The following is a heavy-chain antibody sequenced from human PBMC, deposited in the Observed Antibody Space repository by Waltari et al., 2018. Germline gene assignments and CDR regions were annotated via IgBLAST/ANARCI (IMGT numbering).Heavy chain of an antibody. CDR3: ARYCSSGTCYERGDNAFDI. J-gene: IGHJ3*02. Sequence: QVQLQESGPGLVKPSQTLSLTCTVSGGFISSGSYYWNWIRRPAGKGLGGIGRIFSSGTPTYNPSLKTRVTISVDTSKNQFSLELTSATAADTAVYYCARYCSSGTCYERGDNAFDIWGQGTAVTVSS. D-gene: IGHD2-2*01. CDR1: GGFISSGSYY. CDR2: IFSSGTP. V-gene: IGHV4-61*02.